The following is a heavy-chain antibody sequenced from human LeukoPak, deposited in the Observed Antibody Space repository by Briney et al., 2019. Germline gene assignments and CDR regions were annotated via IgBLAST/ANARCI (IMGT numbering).Heavy chain of an antibody. Sequence: PSETLSLTCTVSGYSIGSGYYWGWIRQPPGKGLEWLGNIYHSGSTYYNPSLKSRVTISVDTSNNQFSLNLSSVTAADTAVYYCARAVLGYCSTSSCFHRGYHFDYWGQGTLVTVSS. CDR2: IYHSGST. CDR3: ARAVLGYCSTSSCFHRGYHFDY. CDR1: GYSIGSGYY. V-gene: IGHV4-38-2*02. D-gene: IGHD2-2*01. J-gene: IGHJ4*02.